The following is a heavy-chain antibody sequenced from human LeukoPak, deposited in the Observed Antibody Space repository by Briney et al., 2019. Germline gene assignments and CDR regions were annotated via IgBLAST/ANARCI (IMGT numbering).Heavy chain of an antibody. V-gene: IGHV1-69*01. Sequence: EASVKVSCKASGGTFSSYAISWVRQAPGQGLEWMGGIIPIFGTANYAQKFQGRVTITADESTSTAYMELSSLRSEDTAVYYCARGESYHDYVGGSYKFDYWGQGTLVTVSS. CDR2: IIPIFGTA. CDR1: GGTFSSYA. D-gene: IGHD3-16*01. CDR3: ARGESYHDYVGGSYKFDY. J-gene: IGHJ4*02.